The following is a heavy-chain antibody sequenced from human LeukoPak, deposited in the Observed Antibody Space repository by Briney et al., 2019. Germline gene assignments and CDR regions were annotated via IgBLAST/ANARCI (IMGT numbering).Heavy chain of an antibody. CDR2: ISGSSGSA. J-gene: IGHJ4*02. D-gene: IGHD6-19*01. Sequence: GGSLRLSCAASGFTFSSYAMSWVRRAPGKGLEWVSAISGSSGSAYYADSVKGRFTISRDNSKNTLHLQMNSLRAEDTAVYYCARRSGDSSGWFDYWGQGTLVTVSS. V-gene: IGHV3-23*01. CDR1: GFTFSSYA. CDR3: ARRSGDSSGWFDY.